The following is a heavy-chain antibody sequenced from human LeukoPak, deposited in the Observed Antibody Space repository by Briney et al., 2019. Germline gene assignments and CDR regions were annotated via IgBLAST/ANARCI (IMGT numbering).Heavy chain of an antibody. CDR3: ARETTVGNFDY. D-gene: IGHD4-23*01. V-gene: IGHV1-46*01. CDR2: INPSGGST. CDR1: GYTFTSYY. Sequence: GASVKVSCKASGYTFTSYYMHWVRHAPARGLESMGIINPSGGSTSYAQKFQGRVTMTRDMSTSTDYMELSSLRSEDTAVYYCARETTVGNFDYWGQGTLVTVSS. J-gene: IGHJ4*02.